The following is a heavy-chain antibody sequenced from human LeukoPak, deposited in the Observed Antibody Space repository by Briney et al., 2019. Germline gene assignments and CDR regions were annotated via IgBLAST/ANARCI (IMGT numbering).Heavy chain of an antibody. CDR3: ARETSVLRFLEWLSFDY. Sequence: SETLSLTCTLSAGSISSSSYYWSWIRQPAGKGLEWIGRIYISGSTTYNPSLKSRFTISVDPSKTKSSLKLSSVTAADTAVYYCARETSVLRFLEWLSFDYWGQGTLVTVSS. CDR2: IYISGST. V-gene: IGHV4-61*02. CDR1: AGSISSSSYY. D-gene: IGHD3-3*01. J-gene: IGHJ4*02.